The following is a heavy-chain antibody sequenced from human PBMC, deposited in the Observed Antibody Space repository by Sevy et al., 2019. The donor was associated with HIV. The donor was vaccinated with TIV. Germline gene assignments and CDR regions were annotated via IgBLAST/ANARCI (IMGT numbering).Heavy chain of an antibody. CDR1: GFTLNSYW. V-gene: IGHV3-15*01. CDR2: IKSKTDAATR. D-gene: IGHD1-26*01. Sequence: GGSLRLSCVASGFTLNSYWMSWVRQAPGKGLEWVGRIKSKTDAATRDFAAPVRGRFSISRDDSANTVYLVMNNLKPEDTGVYYCAAGTGSSDFDYWGQGTLVTVSS. CDR3: AAGTGSSDFDY. J-gene: IGHJ4*02.